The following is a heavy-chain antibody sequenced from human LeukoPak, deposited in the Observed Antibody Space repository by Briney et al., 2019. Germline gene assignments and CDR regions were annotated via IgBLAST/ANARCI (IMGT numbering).Heavy chain of an antibody. J-gene: IGHJ5*02. D-gene: IGHD2-2*01. CDR3: ARQRKTWGDIVVVPAAEGRWDNWFDP. CDR2: INSDGSST. CDR1: GFTFSSYW. Sequence: PGGSLRLSCAASGFTFSSYWMHWVRQAPGKGLVWVSRINSDGSSTSYADSVKGRFTISRDNAKNTLYLQMNSLRAEDTAVYYCARQRKTWGDIVVVPAAEGRWDNWFDPWGQGTLVTVSS. V-gene: IGHV3-74*01.